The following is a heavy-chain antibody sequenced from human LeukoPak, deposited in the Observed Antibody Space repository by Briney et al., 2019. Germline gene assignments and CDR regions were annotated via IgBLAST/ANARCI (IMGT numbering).Heavy chain of an antibody. CDR1: GFTFSSYA. D-gene: IGHD3-10*01. CDR2: ISGSGTST. Sequence: GGSLRLSCAASGFTFSSYAMSWVRQAPGKGLEWVSGISGSGTSTYYVDSVKGRFTISRDNSKNTLYLQMNSLRAEDTAVYYCAKMSGNYYGSGSLDYWGQGTLVTVSS. CDR3: AKMSGNYYGSGSLDY. V-gene: IGHV3-23*01. J-gene: IGHJ4*02.